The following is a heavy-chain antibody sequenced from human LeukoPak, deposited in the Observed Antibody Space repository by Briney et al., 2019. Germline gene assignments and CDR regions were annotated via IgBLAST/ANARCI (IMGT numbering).Heavy chain of an antibody. CDR2: ISAYNGNT. Sequence: ASVKVSCKASGYTFTSYGISWVRQAPGQGLEWMGWISAYNGNTNYAQKLQGRVTMTTDTSTSTAYMELRSLRSDDTAVYYCARGKYSGSYSPYYFDYWGQGTLVTVSS. D-gene: IGHD1-26*01. J-gene: IGHJ4*02. V-gene: IGHV1-18*01. CDR3: ARGKYSGSYSPYYFDY. CDR1: GYTFTSYG.